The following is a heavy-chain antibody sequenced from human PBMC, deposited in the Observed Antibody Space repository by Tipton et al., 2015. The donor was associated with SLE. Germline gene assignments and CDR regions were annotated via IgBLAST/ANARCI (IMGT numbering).Heavy chain of an antibody. CDR1: GFSFSSYY. Sequence: TLSLTCTVSGFSFSSYYWGWIRQPPGKGREWLGTIYHSGTTYYNPSLKSRLTLSIDTSKNQFSLKLSSVTAADTAVYYCVRLELPATKADYWGPGTLVTVSS. D-gene: IGHD5-24*01. CDR2: IYHSGTT. J-gene: IGHJ4*02. CDR3: VRLELPATKADY. V-gene: IGHV4-38-2*02.